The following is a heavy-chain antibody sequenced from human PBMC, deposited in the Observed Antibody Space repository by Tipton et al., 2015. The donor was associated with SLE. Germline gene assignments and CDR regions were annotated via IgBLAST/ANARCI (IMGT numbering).Heavy chain of an antibody. CDR2: IGTAGDT. CDR1: GFTFSSYD. J-gene: IGHJ3*02. V-gene: IGHV3-13*04. D-gene: IGHD3-10*01. Sequence: SLRLSCAASGFTFSSYDMHWVRQATGKGLEWVSAIGTAGDTYYPGSVKGRFTISRDNAKNSLYLQMNSLRAEETAVYYCAREGRSYGSGGYRAFDIWGQGTMVTVSS. CDR3: AREGRSYGSGGYRAFDI.